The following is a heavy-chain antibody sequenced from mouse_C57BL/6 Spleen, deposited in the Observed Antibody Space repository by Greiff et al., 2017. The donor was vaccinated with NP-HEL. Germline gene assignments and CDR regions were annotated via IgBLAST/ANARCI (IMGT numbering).Heavy chain of an antibody. Sequence: VQLQQSGPGLVQPSQSLSITCTVSGFSLTSYGVHWVRQPPGKGLEWLGVIWSGGSTDYNAAFISRLSISKDNSKSQVFFKMNSLQADDTAIYYCAANYYGSSGFAYWGQGTLVTVSA. D-gene: IGHD1-1*01. CDR1: GFSLTSYG. V-gene: IGHV2-4*01. J-gene: IGHJ3*01. CDR3: AANYYGSSGFAY. CDR2: IWSGGST.